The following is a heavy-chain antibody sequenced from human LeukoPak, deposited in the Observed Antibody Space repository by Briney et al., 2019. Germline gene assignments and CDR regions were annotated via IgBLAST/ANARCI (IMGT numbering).Heavy chain of an antibody. CDR1: GGSISSYY. Sequence: SETLSLTCTVSGGSISSYYWSWTRQPAGKGLEWIGRIHSSGGTNYNPSLKSRVTMSLDASKNQFSLRLTSVTAADSAVYFCARNLGSNWFDPWGQGTLVTVSS. D-gene: IGHD1-26*01. V-gene: IGHV4-4*07. J-gene: IGHJ5*02. CDR3: ARNLGSNWFDP. CDR2: IHSSGGT.